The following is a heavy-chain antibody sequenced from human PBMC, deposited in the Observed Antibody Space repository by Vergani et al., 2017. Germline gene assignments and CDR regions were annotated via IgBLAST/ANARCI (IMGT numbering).Heavy chain of an antibody. D-gene: IGHD3-10*01. Sequence: EVQLVESGGGLVQPGGSLRLSCAASGFTFSSYWMSWVRQAPGKGLEWVANIKQDGSEKYYVDSVKGRFTISRDNAKNSLYLQMNSLRAEDTAVYYCAIAMTPTAWFGGLLRTLDAFDIWGQGTMVTVSS. CDR1: GFTFSSYW. CDR3: AIAMTPTAWFGGLLRTLDAFDI. V-gene: IGHV3-7*01. CDR2: IKQDGSEK. J-gene: IGHJ3*02.